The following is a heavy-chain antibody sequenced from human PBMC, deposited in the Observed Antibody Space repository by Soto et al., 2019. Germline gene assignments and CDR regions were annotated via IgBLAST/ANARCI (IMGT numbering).Heavy chain of an antibody. Sequence: SETLSLTCTVSGGSISSGGYYWSWIRQHPGKGLEWIGYMSYSGSTYNNPSLKSRGTISVDTSKNQFSLKLSSVTAADTAVYYCARRDVLQYFDPWGQGTLVTVSS. D-gene: IGHD3-9*01. CDR2: MSYSGST. CDR3: ARRDVLQYFDP. J-gene: IGHJ5*02. CDR1: GGSISSGGYY. V-gene: IGHV4-31*03.